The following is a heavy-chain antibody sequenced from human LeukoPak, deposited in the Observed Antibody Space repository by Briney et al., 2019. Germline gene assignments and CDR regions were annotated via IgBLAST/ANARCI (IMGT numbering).Heavy chain of an antibody. Sequence: GGSLRLSCAASGFTVSSNYMSWVRQAPGKGLEWVSVIYSGGSTYYADSVKGRFTISRGNSKNTLYLQMNSLRAEDTAVYYCAREEYYYDSSGYSMWYFQHWGQGTLVTVSS. CDR3: AREEYYYDSSGYSMWYFQH. CDR1: GFTVSSNY. CDR2: IYSGGST. V-gene: IGHV3-53*01. J-gene: IGHJ1*01. D-gene: IGHD3-22*01.